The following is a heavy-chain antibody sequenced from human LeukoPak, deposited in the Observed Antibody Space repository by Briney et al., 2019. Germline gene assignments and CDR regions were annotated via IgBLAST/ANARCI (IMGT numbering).Heavy chain of an antibody. Sequence: GGSLRLSCAASEFTFSSYEMNWVRQAPGKGLEWVSYISSCGITIYYADSVKGRFTISRDNAKNSLYLQMNSLRAEDTAVYYCATGDDYRTFDYWGQGTLVTVSS. V-gene: IGHV3-48*03. CDR2: ISSCGITI. D-gene: IGHD5-24*01. J-gene: IGHJ4*02. CDR3: ATGDDYRTFDY. CDR1: EFTFSSYE.